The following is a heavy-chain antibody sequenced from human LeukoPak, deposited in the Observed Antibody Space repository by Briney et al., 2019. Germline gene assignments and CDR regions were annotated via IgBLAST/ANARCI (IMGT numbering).Heavy chain of an antibody. Sequence: SETLSLTCTVSGGSISSSSYYWGWIRQPPGKGLEWIGSIYYSGGTYYNPSLKSRVTISVDTSKNQFSLKLSSVTAADTAVYYCARQRGTEDYYDSSGYYLNWFDPWGQGTLVTVSS. CDR2: IYYSGGT. D-gene: IGHD3-22*01. CDR3: ARQRGTEDYYDSSGYYLNWFDP. CDR1: GGSISSSSYY. J-gene: IGHJ5*02. V-gene: IGHV4-39*01.